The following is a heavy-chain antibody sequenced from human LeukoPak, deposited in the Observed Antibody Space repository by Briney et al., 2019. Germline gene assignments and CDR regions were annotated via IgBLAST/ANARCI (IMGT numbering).Heavy chain of an antibody. Sequence: GGSLRLSCAASGFTFSSYGMSWVRQAPGKGPEWVSSIGSTGSTTYYADSVKGRFTISRDNSKNTLYLQMNSLRAEDTAVYYCAKGSMVRGVIITLLDYWGQGTLVTVSS. CDR3: AKGSMVRGVIITLLDY. D-gene: IGHD3-10*01. J-gene: IGHJ4*02. CDR1: GFTFSSYG. CDR2: IGSTGSTT. V-gene: IGHV3-23*01.